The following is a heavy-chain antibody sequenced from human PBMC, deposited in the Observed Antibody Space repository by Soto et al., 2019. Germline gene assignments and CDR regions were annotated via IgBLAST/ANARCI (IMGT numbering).Heavy chain of an antibody. J-gene: IGHJ5*02. D-gene: IGHD3-10*01. CDR1: GASISSGW. V-gene: IGHV4-4*02. Sequence: QVQLQESGPGLVKPSGTLSLTCAVSGASISSGWWTWVRLPPGKGLEWIGETLYSGRTNYNSSLNSRVTISIDKSKKQFALTLSSVTAADTAVYYCSSRVRDAPTWGQGTLVTVSS. CDR3: SSRVRDAPT. CDR2: TLYSGRT.